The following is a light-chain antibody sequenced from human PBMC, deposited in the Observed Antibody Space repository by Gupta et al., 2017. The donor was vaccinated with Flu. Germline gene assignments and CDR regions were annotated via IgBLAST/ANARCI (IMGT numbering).Light chain of an antibody. J-gene: IGLJ1*01. CDR2: DVS. CDR3: SSYTSTNTVYV. Sequence: QSALTQPASVSRSPGQPLTIRCPGTSSDVGGSNYVSWYQQHPGKAPKLMIYDVSNRPSGVSSRFSGSKSGNTASLTITGLEAEDESDYYCSSYTSTNTVYVFGTGTKVTVL. CDR1: SSDVGGSNY. V-gene: IGLV2-14*01.